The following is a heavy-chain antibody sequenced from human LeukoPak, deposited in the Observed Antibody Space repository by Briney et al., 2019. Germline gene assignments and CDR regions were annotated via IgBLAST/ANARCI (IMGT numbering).Heavy chain of an antibody. CDR3: ARDWQQLVPYYYYGMDV. Sequence: SETLSLTCTVSGGSISSSSYYWGWIRQPPGKGLEWIGSIYYSGSTYYNPSLKSRVTISVDTSKTQFSLKLSSVTAADTAVYYCARDWQQLVPYYYYGMDVWGQGTTVTVSS. CDR1: GGSISSSSYY. CDR2: IYYSGST. J-gene: IGHJ6*02. V-gene: IGHV4-39*01. D-gene: IGHD6-13*01.